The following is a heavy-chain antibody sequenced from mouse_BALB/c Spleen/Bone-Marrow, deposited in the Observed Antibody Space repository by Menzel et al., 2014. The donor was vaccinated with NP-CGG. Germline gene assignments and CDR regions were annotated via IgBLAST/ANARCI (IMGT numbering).Heavy chain of an antibody. Sequence: EVQGVESGAEPVKPGASVKLSCTASGFNIKDTYLHWVKQRPEQGLDWIGRIDPAIFTKYDPKFQGKATITADTSSNTAYLHLSSLTSEDTAVYYCASYRYGWYFDVWGAGTTVTVSS. V-gene: IGHV14-3*02. J-gene: IGHJ1*01. CDR2: IDPAIFT. D-gene: IGHD2-14*01. CDR1: GFNIKDTY. CDR3: ASYRYGWYFDV.